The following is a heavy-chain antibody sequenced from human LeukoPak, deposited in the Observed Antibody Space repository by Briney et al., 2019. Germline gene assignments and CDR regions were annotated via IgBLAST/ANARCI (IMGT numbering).Heavy chain of an antibody. J-gene: IGHJ4*02. Sequence: PGGSLRLSCAASGFTFSSYWMSWVRQAPGKGLEWVANIKQDGSEKYYVDSVKGRFTISRDNAKNSLYLQMNSLRAEDTAVYYCARESVPNTATVPYYFDYWGQGTLVTVSS. V-gene: IGHV3-7*01. D-gene: IGHD5-18*01. CDR2: IKQDGSEK. CDR3: ARESVPNTATVPYYFDY. CDR1: GFTFSSYW.